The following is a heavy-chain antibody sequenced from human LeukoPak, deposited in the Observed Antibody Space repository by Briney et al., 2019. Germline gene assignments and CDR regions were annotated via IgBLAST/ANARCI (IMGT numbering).Heavy chain of an antibody. CDR3: AELGITMSGGV. V-gene: IGHV3-48*03. Sequence: GGSLRLSCAASGFTFSSYEMNWVRQAPGKGLEWVSYISSSGSTIYYADSVKGRFTISRDNAKNSLYLQMNSLRAEDTAVYYCAELGITMSGGVWGKGTTVTVSS. CDR1: GFTFSSYE. D-gene: IGHD3-10*02. CDR2: ISSSGSTI. J-gene: IGHJ6*04.